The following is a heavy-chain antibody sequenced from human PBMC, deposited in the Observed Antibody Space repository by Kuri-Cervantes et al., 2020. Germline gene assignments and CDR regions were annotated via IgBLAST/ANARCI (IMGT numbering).Heavy chain of an antibody. Sequence: GESLKISCAASGFTFSSYGMHWVRQAPGKGLEWVAVIWYDGSNKYYADSVKGRFTISRDNSKNTLYLQMNSLRAEDTAVYYCARGPRVVVVPAADSWFDPWGQGTLVTVSS. V-gene: IGHV3-33*01. CDR3: ARGPRVVVVPAADSWFDP. CDR2: IWYDGSNK. CDR1: GFTFSSYG. J-gene: IGHJ5*02. D-gene: IGHD2-2*01.